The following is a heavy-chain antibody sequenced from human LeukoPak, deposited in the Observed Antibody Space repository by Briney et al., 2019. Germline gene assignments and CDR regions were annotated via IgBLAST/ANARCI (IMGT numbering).Heavy chain of an antibody. Sequence: GGSLRLSCAASGFTFSSHGMTWVRQAPGKGLEWVSTISGSGGSTYYADSVKGRFTISRDSSKDTLCLQMNNLRAEDTAVYYCAKAPPSSWYLIDYWGQGTLVTVSS. V-gene: IGHV3-23*01. D-gene: IGHD6-13*01. J-gene: IGHJ4*02. CDR1: GFTFSSHG. CDR3: AKAPPSSWYLIDY. CDR2: ISGSGGST.